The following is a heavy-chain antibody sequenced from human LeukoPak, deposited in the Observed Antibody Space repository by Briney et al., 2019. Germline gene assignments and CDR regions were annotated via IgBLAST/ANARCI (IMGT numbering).Heavy chain of an antibody. CDR2: IYYSGST. CDR1: GGSISSSSYY. J-gene: IGHJ4*02. CDR3: ASGGYYYGSGSYYQNYFDY. Sequence: PSETLSLTCTVSGGSISSSSYYWGWIRQPPGKGLEWIGSIYYSGSTYYNPSLKSRVTISVDTSKNQFSLKLSSVTAADTAVYYCASGGYYYGSGSYYQNYFDYWGQGTLVTVSS. D-gene: IGHD3-10*01. V-gene: IGHV4-39*01.